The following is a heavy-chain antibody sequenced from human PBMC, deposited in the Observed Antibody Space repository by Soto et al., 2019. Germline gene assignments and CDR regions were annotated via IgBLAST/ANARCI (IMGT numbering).Heavy chain of an antibody. CDR2: IGTAGDT. J-gene: IGHJ2*01. CDR1: GFTFSSYD. CDR3: AKFSSSWQGHYWYFDL. V-gene: IGHV3-13*01. Sequence: EVQLVESGGGLVQPGGSLRLSCAASGFTFSSYDMHWVRQATGKGLEWVSAIGTAGDTYYPGSVKGRFTISRDNSKNTLYLQMNSLRAEDTAVYYCAKFSSSWQGHYWYFDLWGRGTLVTVSS. D-gene: IGHD6-13*01.